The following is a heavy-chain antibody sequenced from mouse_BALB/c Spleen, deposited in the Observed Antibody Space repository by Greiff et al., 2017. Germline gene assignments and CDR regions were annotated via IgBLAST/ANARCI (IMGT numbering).Heavy chain of an antibody. CDR1: GFTFSSYG. D-gene: IGHD4-1*01. V-gene: IGHV5-6-3*01. J-gene: IGHJ2*01. CDR3: ARANWAFDY. Sequence: EVQRVESGGGLVQPGGSLKLSCAASGFTFSSYGMSWVRQTPDKRLELVATINSNGGSTYYPDSVKGRFTISRDNAKNTLYLQTSSLKSEDTAMYYCARANWAFDYWGQGTTLTVSS. CDR2: INSNGGST.